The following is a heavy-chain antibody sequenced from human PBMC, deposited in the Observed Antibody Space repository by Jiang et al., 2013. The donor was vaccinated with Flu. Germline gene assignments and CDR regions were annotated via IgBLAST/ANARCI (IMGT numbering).Heavy chain of an antibody. V-gene: IGHV4-34*01. D-gene: IGHD4-11*01. CDR2: INHSGST. J-gene: IGHJ6*02. Sequence: ALLKPSETLSLTCAVYGGSFSGYYWSWIRQPPGKGLEWIGEINHSGSTNYNPSLKSRVTISVDTSKNQFSLKLSSVTAADTAVYYCAREGRELVDYSNYDYYGMDVWGQGTTVTVSS. CDR1: GGSFSGYY. CDR3: AREGRELVDYSNYDYYGMDV.